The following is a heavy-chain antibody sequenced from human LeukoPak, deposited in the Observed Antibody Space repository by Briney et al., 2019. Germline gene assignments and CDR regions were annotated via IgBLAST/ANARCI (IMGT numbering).Heavy chain of an antibody. Sequence: SETLSFTGTVSGDSITTSSYYWRSIRQPPGKRLEWIGNIYYSGSTYYKPSLKSRVTISVDTSKNQFSMWLSSVSAADTAVYYCARLESCGSTLDYWGQGTLVTVSS. CDR1: GDSITTSSYY. CDR3: ARLESCGSTLDY. CDR2: IYYSGST. D-gene: IGHD2-2*01. J-gene: IGHJ4*02. V-gene: IGHV4-39*01.